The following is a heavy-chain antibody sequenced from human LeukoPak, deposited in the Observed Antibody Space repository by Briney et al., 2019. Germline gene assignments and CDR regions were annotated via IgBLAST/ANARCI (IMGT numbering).Heavy chain of an antibody. Sequence: ASVKVSCKASGYTFNRYGISWVRQAPGQGLEWMGWISGYNGNTNYAQKLQGRVTMTTDTSTSTAYMELRSLRSDDTAVYYCARDGDGYERLPFEYWGQGTLVTVSS. CDR3: ARDGDGYERLPFEY. CDR2: ISGYNGNT. CDR1: GYTFNRYG. V-gene: IGHV1-18*01. J-gene: IGHJ4*02. D-gene: IGHD5-24*01.